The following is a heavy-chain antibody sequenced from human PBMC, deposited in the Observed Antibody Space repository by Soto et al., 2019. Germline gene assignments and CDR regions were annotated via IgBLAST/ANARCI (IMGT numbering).Heavy chain of an antibody. CDR1: GFTFSSYS. D-gene: IGHD3-3*01. J-gene: IGHJ3*02. V-gene: IGHV3-48*01. Sequence: GGSLRLSCAASGFTFSSYSMNWVRQAPGKGLEWVSYISGSSRTIYYPDSVKGRITISRDNAKNSLYLQMNSLRAEDTAVYYCARDRSGFGFLGGAFDIWGQGTMVTVSS. CDR2: ISGSSRTI. CDR3: ARDRSGFGFLGGAFDI.